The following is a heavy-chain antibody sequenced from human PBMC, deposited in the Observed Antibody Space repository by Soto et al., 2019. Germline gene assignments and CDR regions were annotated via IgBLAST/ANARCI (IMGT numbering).Heavy chain of an antibody. V-gene: IGHV3-48*03. J-gene: IGHJ4*02. CDR1: GFTFSAFE. CDR3: ARVKGYFDWPHEYYFDY. D-gene: IGHD3-9*01. Sequence: PGGSLRLSCAASGFTFSAFEMNWVRQAPGKGLEWISYISGVSYNIYYADSVKGRFTVSRDNAKNTLYLHMNSLRAEDTGVYYCARVKGYFDWPHEYYFDYWGQGTLVTVSS. CDR2: ISGVSYNI.